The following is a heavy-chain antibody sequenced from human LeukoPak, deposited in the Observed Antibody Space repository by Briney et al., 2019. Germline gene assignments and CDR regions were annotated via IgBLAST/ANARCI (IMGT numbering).Heavy chain of an antibody. CDR1: GYTFTSYD. Sequence: ASVKVSCKASGYTFTSYDINWVRQATGQGLEWMGWMNPNSGNTGYAQKFQGRVTMTRNTSISTAYMELSSLRSEDTAVYYCTTGSTLVRFGELENWDQGTLVTVSS. CDR2: MNPNSGNT. J-gene: IGHJ4*02. D-gene: IGHD3-10*01. CDR3: TTGSTLVRFGELEN. V-gene: IGHV1-8*01.